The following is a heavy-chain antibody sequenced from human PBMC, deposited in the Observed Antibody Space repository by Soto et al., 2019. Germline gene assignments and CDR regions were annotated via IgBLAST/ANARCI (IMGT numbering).Heavy chain of an antibody. CDR1: GGSISSSSNH. CDR3: ARDHLGYCSGGSCYRPRARFDY. J-gene: IGHJ4*02. D-gene: IGHD2-15*01. CDR2: IYYSENT. V-gene: IGHV4-39*01. Sequence: SETLSLTCTVSGGSISSSSNHWGWIRQPPGKGLEWIGNIYYSENTYYNPSLKSRVTISVDTSKNQFSLRLSSVTAADTAVYYCARDHLGYCSGGSCYRPRARFDYWGQGTLVTVSS.